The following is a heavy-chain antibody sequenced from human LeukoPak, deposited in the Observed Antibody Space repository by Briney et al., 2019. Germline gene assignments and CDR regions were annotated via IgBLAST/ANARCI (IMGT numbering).Heavy chain of an antibody. CDR1: GGSISSSNW. V-gene: IGHV4-4*02. CDR2: INHTGST. D-gene: IGHD6-25*01. J-gene: IGHJ4*02. Sequence: PSGTLSLTCAVSGGSISSSNWWSWVRQPPGKGLEWIGEINHTGSTNYNPSLKSRVTISVDMSKNQFSLKLSSVTAADTAVYYCAWGNRSGSPDYWGQGTLVTVSS. CDR3: AWGNRSGSPDY.